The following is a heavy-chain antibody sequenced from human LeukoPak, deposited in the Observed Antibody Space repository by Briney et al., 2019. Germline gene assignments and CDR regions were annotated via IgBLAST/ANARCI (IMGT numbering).Heavy chain of an antibody. V-gene: IGHV3-53*01. CDR2: IYSGGST. D-gene: IGHD2-15*01. J-gene: IGHJ3*02. CDR3: AKVVVAATFDAFDI. Sequence: PGGSLRLSCAASGFTVTSNYMSWVRQAPEKGLEWVSVIYSGGSTYYADSVKGRFTISRDNSKNTLYLQMNSLRAEDTAVYYCAKVVVAATFDAFDIWGQGTMVTVSS. CDR1: GFTVTSNY.